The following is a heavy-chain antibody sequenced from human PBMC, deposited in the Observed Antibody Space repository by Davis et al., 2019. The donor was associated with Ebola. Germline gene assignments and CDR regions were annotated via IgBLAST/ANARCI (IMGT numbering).Heavy chain of an antibody. V-gene: IGHV3-15*07. Sequence: GESLKISCAASGFTFNNAWMNWVRQAPGKGLEWVGRIKSKTDGGTTDDAAPVKGRFTISRDDSKNTLYLQMNSLKTEDTAVYYCTTLHYGSRSYGFDPWGQGTLVTVSS. D-gene: IGHD3-10*01. CDR1: GFTFNNAW. CDR3: TTLHYGSRSYGFDP. J-gene: IGHJ5*02. CDR2: IKSKTDGGTT.